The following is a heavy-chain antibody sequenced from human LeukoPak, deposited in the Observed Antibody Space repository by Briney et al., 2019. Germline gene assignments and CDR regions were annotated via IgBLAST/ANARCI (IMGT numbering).Heavy chain of an antibody. V-gene: IGHV3-23*01. CDR2: ISGSGGST. Sequence: PGGSLRLSCAASGFTFSSYAMNWVRQAPGKGLEWVSAISGSGGSTYYADSVKGRFTISRDNSKNTLYLQMNSLRAEDTAVYYCAKVGDSGYDYFDYWGQGTLVTVSS. CDR3: AKVGDSGYDYFDY. D-gene: IGHD5-12*01. CDR1: GFTFSSYA. J-gene: IGHJ4*02.